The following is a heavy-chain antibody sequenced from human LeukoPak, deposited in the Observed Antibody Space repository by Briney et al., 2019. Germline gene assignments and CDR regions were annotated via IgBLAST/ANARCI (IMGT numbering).Heavy chain of an antibody. CDR2: ISSSSSYI. CDR1: GFTFDDYG. CDR3: ARARTTVTTAPINY. D-gene: IGHD4-17*01. J-gene: IGHJ4*02. Sequence: PGGSLRLSCAASGFTFDDYGMSWVRQAPGKGLEWDSSISSSSSYIYYADSVKGRFTISRDNAKNSLYLQMNSLRAEDTAVHYCARARTTVTTAPINYWGQGTLVTVSS. V-gene: IGHV3-21*01.